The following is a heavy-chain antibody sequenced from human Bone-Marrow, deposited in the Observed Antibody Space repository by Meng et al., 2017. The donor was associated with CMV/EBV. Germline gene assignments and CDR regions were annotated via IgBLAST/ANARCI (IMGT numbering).Heavy chain of an antibody. Sequence: GGSLRLSCAASGFTFSNAWMSWVRQAPGKGLEWVGRIKSKADGGTTDYAAPVKGRFTISRDDSKNTLYLQMNSLKTEDTAVYYCTTDVLFGSGYGVVDYWGQGTLVTVSS. V-gene: IGHV3-15*01. J-gene: IGHJ4*02. CDR3: TTDVLFGSGYGVVDY. CDR2: IKSKADGGTT. D-gene: IGHD3-3*01. CDR1: GFTFSNAW.